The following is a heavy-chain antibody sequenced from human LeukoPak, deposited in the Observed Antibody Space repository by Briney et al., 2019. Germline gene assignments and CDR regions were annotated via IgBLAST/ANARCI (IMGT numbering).Heavy chain of an antibody. V-gene: IGHV3-33*01. CDR3: ARDRVGAPFDY. CDR2: IWYDGSSQ. Sequence: PGRSLRLSCAASGFTFNRYGMHWVRQAPGKGLEWVAIIWYDGSSQHYADSVKGRFTISRDNSKNTVYLQMDSLRVEDTAVFYCARDRVGAPFDYWGQGTLVTVSS. CDR1: GFTFNRYG. D-gene: IGHD1-26*01. J-gene: IGHJ4*01.